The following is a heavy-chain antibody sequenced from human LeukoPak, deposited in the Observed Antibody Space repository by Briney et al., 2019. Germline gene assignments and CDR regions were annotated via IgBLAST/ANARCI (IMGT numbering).Heavy chain of an antibody. CDR3: ARLGYSGYYYGSGTRYYFDH. D-gene: IGHD3-10*01. Sequence: SETLSLTCTVSGGSVSSSSYCWGWIRQPPGEGLEWIATIRYSGSTYYNPSLKSRITASVDTSKNQFSLKLTSVTAADTAIYSCARLGYSGYYYGSGTRYYFDHWGQGTLVTVSS. CDR2: IRYSGST. CDR1: GGSVSSSSYC. V-gene: IGHV4-39*01. J-gene: IGHJ4*02.